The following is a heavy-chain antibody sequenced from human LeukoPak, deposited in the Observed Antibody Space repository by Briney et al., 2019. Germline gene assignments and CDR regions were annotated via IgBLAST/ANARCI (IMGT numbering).Heavy chain of an antibody. V-gene: IGHV3-21*01. CDR3: ARDSSQSGTTRVFDI. J-gene: IGHJ3*02. CDR1: GFTFSTYS. D-gene: IGHD1-1*01. CDR2: ISTSSNYI. Sequence: GGSLRVSCAASGFTFSTYSMNWVRQAPGKGLEWVSFISTSSNYIYYADSVKGRFTISRDNAKNSLYLQMNTLRAEDTAAYYCARDSSQSGTTRVFDIWGQGTMVTVSS.